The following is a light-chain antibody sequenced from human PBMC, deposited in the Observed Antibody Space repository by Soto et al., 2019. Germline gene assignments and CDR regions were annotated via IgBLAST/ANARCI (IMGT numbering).Light chain of an antibody. Sequence: EIVLTQSPGTLSLSPGERATLSCRASQSVSSSYLAWYQQKPGQAPRLLIYGASSRATGIPDRFSGSGSGTDLTLTISRLEPEDFAVYYCQQYGSSPLFTFSPGTKVDIK. V-gene: IGKV3-20*01. CDR2: GAS. CDR3: QQYGSSPLFT. J-gene: IGKJ3*01. CDR1: QSVSSSY.